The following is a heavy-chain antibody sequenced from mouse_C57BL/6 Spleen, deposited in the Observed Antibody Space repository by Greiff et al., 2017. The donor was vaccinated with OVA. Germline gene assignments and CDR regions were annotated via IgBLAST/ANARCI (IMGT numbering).Heavy chain of an antibody. Sequence: EVQRVESGGGLVKPGGSLKLSCAASGFTFSDYGMHWVRQAPEKGLEWVAYISSGSSTIYYADTVKGRFTISSENAKNTLFLPMTSLRSEDTAMYYGASYYYGSRWYFDVWGTGTTGTGAS. CDR2: ISSGSSTI. J-gene: IGHJ1*03. D-gene: IGHD1-1*01. CDR1: GFTFSDYG. V-gene: IGHV5-17*01. CDR3: ASYYYGSRWYFDV.